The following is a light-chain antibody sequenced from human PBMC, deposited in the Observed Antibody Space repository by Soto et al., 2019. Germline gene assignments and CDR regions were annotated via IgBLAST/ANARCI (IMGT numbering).Light chain of an antibody. V-gene: IGLV2-14*03. J-gene: IGLJ1*01. CDR1: SSDLGGYNY. CDR2: DVS. Sequence: SALTQPASVSGSPGQSITISCTGTSSDLGGYNYVSWYQQHPGKAPKLMVYDVSNRPSGVSYRVSGSKSGNTASLTISGLQAEDEADYYCSSYTSSNTYVFGTGTKVTVL. CDR3: SSYTSSNTYV.